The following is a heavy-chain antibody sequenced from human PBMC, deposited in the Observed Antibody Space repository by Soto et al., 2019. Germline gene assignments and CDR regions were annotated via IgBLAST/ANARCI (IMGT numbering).Heavy chain of an antibody. CDR3: ERGNGDYAGY. D-gene: IGHD4-17*01. Sequence: QVQLVQSGAEVKKPGASVKVSCKASGYTITSYGISWVRQAPGQGLEWMGWISAYNGNTNYAQKLQVRVTMTTDTAPSTASMERRSLRSDDTAVYYCERGNGDYAGYWGQGTLVIVSS. V-gene: IGHV1-18*01. CDR2: ISAYNGNT. J-gene: IGHJ4*02. CDR1: GYTITSYG.